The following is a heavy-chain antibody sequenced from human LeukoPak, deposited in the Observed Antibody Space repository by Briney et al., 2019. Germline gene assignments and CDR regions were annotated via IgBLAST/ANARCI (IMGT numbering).Heavy chain of an antibody. V-gene: IGHV1-46*01. D-gene: IGHD4-23*01. J-gene: IGHJ4*02. CDR1: GYTFTSYY. CDR3: ARVGITAATADY. CDR2: INPRGGST. Sequence: GASVKVSCKASGYTFTSYYMHWMRQAPGQGPEWMGIINPRGGSTDYAQKFQGRVTMTSDTSTSTVYMELHSLRSEGTAVYFCARVGITAATADYWGQGTLVTVSS.